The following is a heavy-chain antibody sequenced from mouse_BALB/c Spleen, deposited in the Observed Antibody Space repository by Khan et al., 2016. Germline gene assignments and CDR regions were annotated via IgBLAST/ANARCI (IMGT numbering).Heavy chain of an antibody. CDR2: IDPYNGGT. CDR1: GYSFTDYN. V-gene: IGHV1S135*01. D-gene: IGHD1-2*01. CDR3: AITAATIYYAMDY. Sequence: VQLQQSGPELVKPGASLKLSCKASGYSFTDYNMYWVKQSHGKSLEWIGYIDPYNGGTSYNQKFKGKATLTVDKSSSTVFLHLNSLTSEDSAGYYCAITAATIYYAMDYWGQGTSVTVSS. J-gene: IGHJ4*01.